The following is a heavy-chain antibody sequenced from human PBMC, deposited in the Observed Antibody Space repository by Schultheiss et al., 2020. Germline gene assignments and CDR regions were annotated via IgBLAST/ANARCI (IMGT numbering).Heavy chain of an antibody. Sequence: SVKVSCKASGGTFSSYAISWVRQAPGQGLEWMGGIIPIFGTANYAQKFQGRVTITADESTSTAYMELSSLRSEDTAVYYCARDRYPYYYDSSGYYLYYFDYWGQGTLVTVSS. V-gene: IGHV1-69*13. CDR1: GGTFSSYA. CDR2: IIPIFGTA. CDR3: ARDRYPYYYDSSGYYLYYFDY. D-gene: IGHD3-22*01. J-gene: IGHJ4*02.